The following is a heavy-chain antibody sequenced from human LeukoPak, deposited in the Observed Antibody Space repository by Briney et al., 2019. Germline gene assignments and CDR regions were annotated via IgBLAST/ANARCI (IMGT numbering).Heavy chain of an antibody. CDR2: FDPEDGET. CDR3: ATFTPYYGSGSLYYFDY. CDR1: GYTLTELS. D-gene: IGHD3-10*01. J-gene: IGHJ4*02. Sequence: ASVKVSCKVSGYTLTELSMHWVRQAPGKGLEWMGGFDPEDGETIYAQKFQGRVTMTEDTSTDTAYMELSSLRSGGTAVYYCATFTPYYGSGSLYYFDYWGQGTLVTVSS. V-gene: IGHV1-24*01.